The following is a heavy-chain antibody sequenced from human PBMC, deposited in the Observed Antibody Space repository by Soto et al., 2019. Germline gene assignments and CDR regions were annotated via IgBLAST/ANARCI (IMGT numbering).Heavy chain of an antibody. V-gene: IGHV4-59*01. J-gene: IGHJ5*02. CDR3: GRDTLAGLDP. CDR1: GDSLSRFY. Sequence: WETLSLTCTVSGDSLSRFYWSWIRQTPGKGLEWIGYVYSNGATNHNPSLQSRVTISIDTSKNQFSLKLTSVTAADTSVYYCGRDTLAGLDPWGQGILVTVSS. CDR2: VYSNGAT.